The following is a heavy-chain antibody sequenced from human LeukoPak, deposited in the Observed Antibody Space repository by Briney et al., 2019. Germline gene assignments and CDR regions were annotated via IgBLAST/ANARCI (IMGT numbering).Heavy chain of an antibody. CDR2: INPNSGGT. J-gene: IGHJ4*02. CDR3: ARALMITFGGVIVPYYFDY. CDR1: GYTFTGYY. D-gene: IGHD3-16*02. Sequence: GASVKVSCKASGYTFTGYYMHWVRQAPGQGLEWMGWINPNSGGTNYAQKFQGRVTMTRDTSISTAYMELSRLRSDDTAVYYCARALMITFGGVIVPYYFDYWGQGTLVTVSS. V-gene: IGHV1-2*02.